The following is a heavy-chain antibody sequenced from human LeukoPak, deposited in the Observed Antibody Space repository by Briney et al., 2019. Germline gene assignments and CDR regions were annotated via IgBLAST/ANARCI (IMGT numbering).Heavy chain of an antibody. J-gene: IGHJ4*02. CDR2: IYYSGST. Sequence: PSETLSLTCTVSGGSIGSYYWSWIRQPPGKGLEWIGYIYYSGSTNYNPSLKSRVTISVDTSKNQFSLKLSSVTAADTAVYYCARQGRQGVTTISTVDYWGQGTLVTVSS. D-gene: IGHD4-11*01. CDR3: ARQGRQGVTTISTVDY. V-gene: IGHV4-59*12. CDR1: GGSIGSYY.